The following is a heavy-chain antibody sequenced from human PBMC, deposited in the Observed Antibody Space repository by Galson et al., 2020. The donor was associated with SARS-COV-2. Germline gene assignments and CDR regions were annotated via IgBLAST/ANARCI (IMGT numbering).Heavy chain of an antibody. J-gene: IGHJ3*02. D-gene: IGHD1-26*01. CDR1: GFTFSSYA. V-gene: IGHV3-30*04. CDR2: ISYDGSNK. Sequence: GESLRLSCAASGFTFSSYAMHWVRQAPGKGLEWVAVISYDGSNKYYEDPVKGRFTISRDNSKNTLYLQMKSLRAEDTAVYYCARPHSGSYLSAFDIWGQGTMVTVSS. CDR3: ARPHSGSYLSAFDI.